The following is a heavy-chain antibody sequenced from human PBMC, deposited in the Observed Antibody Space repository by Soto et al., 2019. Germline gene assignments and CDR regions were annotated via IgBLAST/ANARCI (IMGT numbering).Heavy chain of an antibody. D-gene: IGHD6-19*01. CDR1: GGSFSNYI. CDR3: ARGLFGQQWLVGFDT. J-gene: IGHJ4*02. V-gene: IGHV1-69*01. Sequence: QVHLVQSGAEVQKPGSSVKVSCKASGGSFSNYIFAWVRQAPGQGLAWMGGTIPMFATAQYAQKLQGRVTITADESTSTVYMDLTSLTSDDTAVYYCARGLFGQQWLVGFDTWGQGTLVTVSS. CDR2: TIPMFATA.